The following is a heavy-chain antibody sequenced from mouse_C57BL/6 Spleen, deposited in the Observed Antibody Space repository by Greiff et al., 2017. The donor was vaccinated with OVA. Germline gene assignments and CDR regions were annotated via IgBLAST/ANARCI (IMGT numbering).Heavy chain of an antibody. CDR2: ISYSGST. CDR1: GYSITSGYD. Sequence: VQLQQSGPGMVKPSQSLSLTCTVTGYSITSGYDWHWIRHFPGNKLEWMGYISYSGSTNYNPSLKSRISITHDTSKNHFFLKLNSVTTEDTATYYCARGGNYYGPFAYWGQGTLVTVSA. D-gene: IGHD1-1*01. CDR3: ARGGNYYGPFAY. V-gene: IGHV3-1*01. J-gene: IGHJ3*01.